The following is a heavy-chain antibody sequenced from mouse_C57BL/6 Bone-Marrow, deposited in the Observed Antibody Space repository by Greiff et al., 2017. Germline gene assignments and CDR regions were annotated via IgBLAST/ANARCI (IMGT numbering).Heavy chain of an antibody. CDR2: IYPSDSET. V-gene: IGHV1-61*01. Sequence: VQLQQPGAELVRPGSSVKLSCKASGYTFTSYWMDWVKQRPGQGLEWIGNIYPSDSETHYNQKFKDKATLTVDKSSSTAYMQLSSLTSEDSAVYESAKSRDGYDFDYWGQGTTVTVSS. CDR1: GYTFTSYW. CDR3: AKSRDGYDFDY. J-gene: IGHJ2*01. D-gene: IGHD2-2*01.